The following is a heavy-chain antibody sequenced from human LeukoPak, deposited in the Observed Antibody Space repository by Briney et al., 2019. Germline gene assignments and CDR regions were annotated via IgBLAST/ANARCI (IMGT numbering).Heavy chain of an antibody. D-gene: IGHD4-17*01. CDR3: ARDPYLYGDRTYFDY. V-gene: IGHV4-59*12. CDR2: IYNSRST. Sequence: KPSETLSLTCTVSGGSISSYYWSWIRQPPGKGLEWIGYIYNSRSTNYNPSLKSRVTISVDTSKNQFSLKLSSVTAADTAVYYCARDPYLYGDRTYFDYWGQGTLVTVSS. CDR1: GGSISSYY. J-gene: IGHJ4*02.